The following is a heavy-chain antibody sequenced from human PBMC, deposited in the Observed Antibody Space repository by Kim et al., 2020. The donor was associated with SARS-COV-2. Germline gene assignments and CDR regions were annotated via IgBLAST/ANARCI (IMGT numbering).Heavy chain of an antibody. D-gene: IGHD6-13*01. CDR3: ARIKAAAGPTKRGTTGYYYGMDV. CDR1: GYTFTSYD. V-gene: IGHV1-8*01. J-gene: IGHJ6*02. CDR2: MNPNSGNT. Sequence: ASVKVSCKASGYTFTSYDINWVRQATGQGLEWMGWMNPNSGNTGYAQKFQGRVTMTRNTSISTAYMELSSLRSEDTAVYYCARIKAAAGPTKRGTTGYYYGMDVWGQGTTVTVSS.